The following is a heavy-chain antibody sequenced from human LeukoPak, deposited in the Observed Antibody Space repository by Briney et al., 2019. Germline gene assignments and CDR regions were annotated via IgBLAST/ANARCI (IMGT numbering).Heavy chain of an antibody. D-gene: IGHD3-22*01. V-gene: IGHV4-39*01. Sequence: PTETAAHACTVSGGSISSSSYFWGWIRQPPGKGLEWIASFYYSGSTYYNPSLKRRVPLSADTSENQFSLKLSSVTAADTAVYYCARHLDYYDSSGYYYLRYFD. CDR3: ARHLDYYDSSGYYYLRYFD. J-gene: IGHJ4*01. CDR1: GGSISSSSYF. CDR2: FYYSGST.